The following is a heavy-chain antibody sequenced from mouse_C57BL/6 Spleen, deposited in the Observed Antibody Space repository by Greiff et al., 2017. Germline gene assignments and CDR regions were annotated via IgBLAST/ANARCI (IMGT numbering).Heavy chain of an antibody. Sequence: DVKLVESGPGLAKPSQTLSLTCSVTGYSITSDYWNWIRKFPGNKLEYMGYISYSGSTYYNPSLKSRISITRDTSKNQYYLQLNSVTTEDTATYYCARWTVSSEGYFDVWGTGTTVTVSS. V-gene: IGHV3-8*01. CDR1: GYSITSDY. CDR2: ISYSGST. J-gene: IGHJ1*03. CDR3: ARWTVSSEGYFDV. D-gene: IGHD1-1*01.